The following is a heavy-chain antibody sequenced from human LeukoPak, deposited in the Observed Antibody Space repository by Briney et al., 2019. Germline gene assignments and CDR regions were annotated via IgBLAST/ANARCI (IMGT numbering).Heavy chain of an antibody. CDR3: ARGIESYGDYGY. CDR2: MCNSGST. J-gene: IGHJ4*02. D-gene: IGHD4-17*01. Sequence: SETLSLTCTVSGGSISGSYWSWIRQPPGKGLEWIAYMCNSGSTNYNPSLKSRVTISIDTSKNQFSLKLSSLTAADTAIYYCARGIESYGDYGYWGQGILVTVSS. CDR1: GGSISGSY. V-gene: IGHV4-59*01.